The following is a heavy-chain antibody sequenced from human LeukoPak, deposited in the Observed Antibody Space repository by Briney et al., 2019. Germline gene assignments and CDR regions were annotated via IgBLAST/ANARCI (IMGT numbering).Heavy chain of an antibody. D-gene: IGHD6-13*01. Sequence: ASVKVSCKASGYTFTTYGISWVRQAPGQGLEWMGWISAYNGNTNYAQKLQGRVTMTTDTSTSTAYMELRSLRSDGTAVYYCARDVPAAGRGDYWGQGTLVTVSS. J-gene: IGHJ4*02. CDR2: ISAYNGNT. CDR1: GYTFTTYG. V-gene: IGHV1-18*01. CDR3: ARDVPAAGRGDY.